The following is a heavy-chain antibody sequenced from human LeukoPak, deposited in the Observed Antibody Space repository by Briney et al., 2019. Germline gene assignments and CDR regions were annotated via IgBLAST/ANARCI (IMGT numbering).Heavy chain of an antibody. D-gene: IGHD3-22*01. V-gene: IGHV1-2*02. Sequence: ASVKVSCKTSGSTFTDYYLHWVRQAPGQGLEWMGCINPNSGGTNYAQKFQGRVTMTRDTSISTAYMELSRLRSDDTAVYYCANLYYDSSGYFDYWGQGTLVTVSS. CDR1: GSTFTDYY. J-gene: IGHJ4*02. CDR3: ANLYYDSSGYFDY. CDR2: INPNSGGT.